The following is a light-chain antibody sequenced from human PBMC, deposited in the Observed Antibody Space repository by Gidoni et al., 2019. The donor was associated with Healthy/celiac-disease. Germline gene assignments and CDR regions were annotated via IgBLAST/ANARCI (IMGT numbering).Light chain of an antibody. J-gene: IGKJ4*01. CDR3: MQALQTPH. V-gene: IGKV2-28*01. CDR2: LGS. Sequence: DIAMTQSPLSLPVTPGEPASISCRSSQSLLHSNGYNYLDWYLQKPGQSPQLLIYLGSNRASGVPDRFSGSGSGTDFTLKISRVEAEDVGVYYCMQALQTPHFXGXTKVEIK. CDR1: QSLLHSNGYNY.